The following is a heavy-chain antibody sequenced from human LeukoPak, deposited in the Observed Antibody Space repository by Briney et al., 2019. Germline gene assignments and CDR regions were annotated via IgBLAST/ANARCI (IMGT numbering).Heavy chain of an antibody. Sequence: GGSLRLSCAASGFTVSNNYMSWVRQAPGKGLEWVSRTNSDGGTTGYADSVKGRFTISRDNAKNTLYLQMNSLRAEDTALYYCARGGTSGSLIYWGQGTLVTVSS. CDR3: ARGGTSGSLIY. J-gene: IGHJ4*02. V-gene: IGHV3-74*01. CDR2: TNSDGGTT. D-gene: IGHD1-26*01. CDR1: GFTVSNNY.